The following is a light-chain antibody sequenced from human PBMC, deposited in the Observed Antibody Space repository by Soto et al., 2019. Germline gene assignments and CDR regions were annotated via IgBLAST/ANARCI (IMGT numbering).Light chain of an antibody. J-gene: IGKJ4*01. V-gene: IGKV2D-29*01. CDR3: MHTIQPPLT. Sequence: DVVMTQTPLSLSVTPGQPASISCKSSQSLLHTDGKTYLYWYLQKPGHPPQLLIYEVFNRFSGVPDSFSGSGSATDFTLKISPVEAEDVATYYCMHTIQPPLTFGGGTKLEI. CDR1: QSLLHTDGKTY. CDR2: EVF.